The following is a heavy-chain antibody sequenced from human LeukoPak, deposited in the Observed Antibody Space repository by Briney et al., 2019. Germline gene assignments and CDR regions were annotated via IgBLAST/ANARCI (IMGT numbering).Heavy chain of an antibody. Sequence: ASVKVSCKASGYTFTGYYMHWVRQAPGQGLEWMGWINANSGGTKYAQKFQGRVTMTRDTSISTAYMELSSLGSDDTAVYYCARGRLGTWFGELKAWGQGTLVTVSS. CDR1: GYTFTGYY. CDR2: INANSGGT. CDR3: ARGRLGTWFGELKA. J-gene: IGHJ5*02. D-gene: IGHD3-10*01. V-gene: IGHV1-2*02.